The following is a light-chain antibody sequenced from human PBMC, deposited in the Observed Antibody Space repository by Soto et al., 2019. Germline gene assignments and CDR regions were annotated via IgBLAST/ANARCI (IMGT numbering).Light chain of an antibody. CDR1: TGAVTSGYY. CDR3: LLYDGGAWV. V-gene: IGLV7-43*01. Sequence: QTVVTQEPSLTVSPGGTVTLTCTSSTGAVTSGYYPNWFQQKPGQAPRALIYSTNNKHSWTPARFSGSLLGGKAALTLSNLQPDDEAEYYCLLYDGGAWVFGGGTKLTVL. CDR2: STN. J-gene: IGLJ3*02.